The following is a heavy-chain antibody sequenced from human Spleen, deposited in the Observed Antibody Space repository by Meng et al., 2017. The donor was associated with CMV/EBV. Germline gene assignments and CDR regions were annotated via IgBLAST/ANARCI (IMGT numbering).Heavy chain of an antibody. CDR3: ARDRLSSYYDFGSASYARIHGVDV. D-gene: IGHD3-3*01. CDR2: TYYKSKWYN. Sequence: SQTLSLTCAISGDSVSSNSAAWTWIRQSPSRGLEWLGRTYYKSKWYNDYAVSVKSRITINPDTSTNHFSLQLKSVSPEDTAVYYCARDRLSSYYDFGSASYARIHGVDVWGQGTTVTVSS. J-gene: IGHJ6*02. CDR1: GDSVSSNSAA. V-gene: IGHV6-1*01.